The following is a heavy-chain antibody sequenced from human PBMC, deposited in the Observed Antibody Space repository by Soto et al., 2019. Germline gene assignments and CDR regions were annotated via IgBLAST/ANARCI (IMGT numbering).Heavy chain of an antibody. J-gene: IGHJ6*02. CDR1: GYTFTAYD. CDR3: ARDRTGYSTMDV. V-gene: IGHV1-18*01. D-gene: IGHD2-15*01. CDR2: ISAYNGNT. Sequence: PSGRASCKASGYTFTAYDLSWVRQVPGQGLEWMGWISAYNGNTNYAQNLQGRVTMTTDTSTSTAYMELRSLRSDDTAVYYCARDRTGYSTMDVWGQGTTVTVSS.